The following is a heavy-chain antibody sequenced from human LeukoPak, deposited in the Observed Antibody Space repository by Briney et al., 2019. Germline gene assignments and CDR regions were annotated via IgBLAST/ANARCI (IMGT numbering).Heavy chain of an antibody. CDR1: GFTFSSYS. CDR2: ISSSSSYI. Sequence: GGSLRLSCAASGFTFSSYSMNWVRQAPGKGLEWVSSISSSSSYIYYADSVKGRFTISRDNAKNSLYLQMNSLRAEDTAVYYCATSITGTTAPFDYWGQGTLVTVSS. J-gene: IGHJ4*02. D-gene: IGHD1-7*01. CDR3: ATSITGTTAPFDY. V-gene: IGHV3-21*01.